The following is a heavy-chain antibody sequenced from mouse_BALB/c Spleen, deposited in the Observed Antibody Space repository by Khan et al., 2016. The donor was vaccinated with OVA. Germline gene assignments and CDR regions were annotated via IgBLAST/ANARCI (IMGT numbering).Heavy chain of an antibody. CDR1: GFTFSTYG. D-gene: IGHD1-1*01. CDR3: TRLAYYDDSEGFAY. V-gene: IGHV5-6*01. Sequence: VELVESGGDLVKPGGSLKLSCAASGFTFSTYGMSWVRPAPDNRLEWVATVSTGGSYPYSPDSVKGRFTISRYNAKNTLYLQMSGLRSEDTAMFYCTRLAYYDDSEGFAYWGQGTLVTVSA. CDR2: VSTGGSYP. J-gene: IGHJ3*01.